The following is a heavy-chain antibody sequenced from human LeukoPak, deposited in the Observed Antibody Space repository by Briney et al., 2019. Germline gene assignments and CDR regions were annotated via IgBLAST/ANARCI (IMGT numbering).Heavy chain of an antibody. J-gene: IGHJ4*02. CDR3: ARVLADSSGWYHFDY. D-gene: IGHD6-19*01. CDR1: GGSISSSSYY. CDR2: IYYSGST. V-gene: IGHV4-39*07. Sequence: PSETLSLTCTVSGGSISSSSYYWGWIRQPPGKGLEWIGSIYYSGSTYYNPSLKSRVTISVDTSKNQFSLKLSSVTAADTAVYYCARVLADSSGWYHFDYWGQGTLVTVSS.